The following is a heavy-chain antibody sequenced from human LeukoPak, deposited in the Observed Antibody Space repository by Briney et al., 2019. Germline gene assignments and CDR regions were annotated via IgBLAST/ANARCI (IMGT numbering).Heavy chain of an antibody. CDR3: ARKTVADSFDY. CDR2: IYYSGST. Sequence: SETLSLTCAVYGGSFSGYYWSWIRQPPGKGLEWIGYIYYSGSTNYNPSLKSRVTISVDTSKNQFSLKLSSVTAADTAVYYCARKTVADSFDYWGQGTLVTVSS. J-gene: IGHJ4*02. CDR1: GGSFSGYY. D-gene: IGHD6-19*01. V-gene: IGHV4-59*01.